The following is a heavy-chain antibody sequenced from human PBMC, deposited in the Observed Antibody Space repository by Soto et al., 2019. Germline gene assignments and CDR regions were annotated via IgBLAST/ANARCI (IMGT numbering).Heavy chain of an antibody. CDR2: IKADGTEK. Sequence: LRLSCVGSGFTFSSYWMGWVRQTPGKGLEWVATIKADGTEKYYVDSVKGRFTFSRDNAKTSVYLEMNSLRAEDTAVYYCVTAVRGYNANGDLWGQGTTVTVSS. CDR1: GFTFSSYW. CDR3: VTAVRGYNANGDL. J-gene: IGHJ6*02. D-gene: IGHD5-12*01. V-gene: IGHV3-7*03.